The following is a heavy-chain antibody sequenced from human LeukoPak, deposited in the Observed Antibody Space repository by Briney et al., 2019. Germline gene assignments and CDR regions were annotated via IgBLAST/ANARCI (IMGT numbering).Heavy chain of an antibody. D-gene: IGHD1-26*01. CDR2: ISYDGSNK. CDR1: GFTFSSYA. Sequence: GGSLRLSCAASGFTFSSYAMHWVRQAPGEGLEWVAVISYDGSNKYYADSVKGRFTISRDNSKNTLYLQMNSLRAEDTAVYYCAKGDSGSYPNWFDPWGQGTLVTVSS. J-gene: IGHJ5*02. CDR3: AKGDSGSYPNWFDP. V-gene: IGHV3-30*04.